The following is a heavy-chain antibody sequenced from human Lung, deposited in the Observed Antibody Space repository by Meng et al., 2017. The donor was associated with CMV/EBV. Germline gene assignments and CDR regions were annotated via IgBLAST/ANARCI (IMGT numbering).Heavy chain of an antibody. CDR3: ARDRGSLWFGEFDY. Sequence: GESXKISXAASGFTFSSYAMHWVRQAPGKGLEWVAVISYDGSNKYYADSVKGRFTISRDNSKNTLYLQINSLRAEDTAVYYCARDRGSLWFGEFDYWGQGXLVTVSS. CDR1: GFTFSSYA. CDR2: ISYDGSNK. D-gene: IGHD3-10*01. V-gene: IGHV3-30*04. J-gene: IGHJ4*02.